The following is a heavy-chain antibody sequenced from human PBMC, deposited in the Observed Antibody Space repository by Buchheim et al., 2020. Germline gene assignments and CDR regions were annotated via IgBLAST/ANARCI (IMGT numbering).Heavy chain of an antibody. CDR1: GGSISRYY. V-gene: IGHV4-59*01. D-gene: IGHD2-15*01. CDR3: ARVGAKLGYCSGGSCFWFDP. Sequence: QVQLQESGPGLVKPSETLSLTCTVSGGSISRYYWSWIRQPPGKGLEWLGYIYYSGSTNYNPSLKSRVTISVDTSKNQFSLTLSSVTAADTAVYYCARVGAKLGYCSGGSCFWFDPWGQGTL. J-gene: IGHJ5*02. CDR2: IYYSGST.